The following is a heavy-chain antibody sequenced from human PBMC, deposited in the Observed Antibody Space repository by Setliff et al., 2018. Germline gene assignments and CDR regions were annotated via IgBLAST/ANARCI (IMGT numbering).Heavy chain of an antibody. J-gene: IGHJ5*02. Sequence: ASVKVSCQASGYTFSSYAMNWVRQAPGQGLEWMGRINTITGNPTYAQGFTGRFFFSLDTSVSTAYLQISSLKPEDTAVYYCARDLGYCSRTSCHGDWFDPWGQGTLVTVPQ. CDR1: GYTFSSYA. CDR2: INTITGNP. V-gene: IGHV7-4-1*02. CDR3: ARDLGYCSRTSCHGDWFDP. D-gene: IGHD2-2*01.